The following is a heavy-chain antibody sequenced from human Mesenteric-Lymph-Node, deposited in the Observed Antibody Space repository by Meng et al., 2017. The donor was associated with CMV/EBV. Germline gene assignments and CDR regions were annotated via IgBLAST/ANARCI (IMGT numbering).Heavy chain of an antibody. CDR3: ARRGYSYSADS. J-gene: IGHJ4*02. CDR2: IYPGDSDT. D-gene: IGHD5-18*01. Sequence: CTASGYNFAYSWIAWVRQMPGKGLEWMGIIYPGDSDTTYSPSFQGQVTISADTSISTAYLQWSSLKASDTAIYYCARRGYSYSADSWGQGTLVTVSS. CDR1: GYNFAYSW. V-gene: IGHV5-51*01.